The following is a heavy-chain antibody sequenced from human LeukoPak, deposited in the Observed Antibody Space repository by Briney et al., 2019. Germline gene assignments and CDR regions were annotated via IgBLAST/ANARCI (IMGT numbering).Heavy chain of an antibody. J-gene: IGHJ4*02. Sequence: GGSLRLSCAASGFTVNNNYMSWVRQAPGKGLEWVSAIRGSGGSTYYADSVKGRFTISRDNSKNTLYLQINSLRAEDTAVYYCTKDYLDSSKASPFDYWGQGTLVTVSS. CDR3: TKDYLDSSKASPFDY. CDR1: GFTVNNNY. CDR2: IRGSGGST. V-gene: IGHV3-23*01. D-gene: IGHD3-22*01.